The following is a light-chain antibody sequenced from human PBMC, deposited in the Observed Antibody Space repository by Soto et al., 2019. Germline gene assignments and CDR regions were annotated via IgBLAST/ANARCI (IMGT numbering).Light chain of an antibody. V-gene: IGKV1-12*01. J-gene: IGKJ4*01. CDR1: EGIDSW. CDR3: QQCIHFPRA. Sequence: DIQMTQSPSSVSASVGDRVTIACRASEGIDSWLAWYQQKPGEAPKLLISAASTLQSAVPTRFSGSGFGTDFTLTITSLQPEDSATYYCQQCIHFPRAFGGGTKVEIK. CDR2: AAS.